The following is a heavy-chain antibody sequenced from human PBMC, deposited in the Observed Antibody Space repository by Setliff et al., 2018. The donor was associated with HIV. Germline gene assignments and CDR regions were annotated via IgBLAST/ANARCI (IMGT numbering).Heavy chain of an antibody. CDR1: GVSISSGSYY. V-gene: IGHV4-61*02. Sequence: KSSETLSLTCTVSGVSISSGSYYWSWIRQSAGKGLEWIGRTYTSGSTNDNPSLKSRITISVDTSNNQFSLRLSSVTAADAAVYYCARSPSYRSSWEYYFDYWGQGILVTVSS. CDR3: ARSPSYRSSWEYYFDY. J-gene: IGHJ4*02. D-gene: IGHD6-13*01. CDR2: TYTSGST.